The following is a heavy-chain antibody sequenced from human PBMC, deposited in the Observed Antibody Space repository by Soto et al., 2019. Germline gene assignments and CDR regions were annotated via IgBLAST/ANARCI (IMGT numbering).Heavy chain of an antibody. CDR1: GGTFSIYA. Sequence: SVKVSCKASGGTFSIYAISWVRQAPGQGLEWMGGIIPIFGTANYAQKFQGRVTITADESTSTACMELSSLRSEDTAVYYCARGDTAMVNLDYYYYYGMDVWGQGTTVTVSS. CDR3: ARGDTAMVNLDYYYYYGMDV. CDR2: IIPIFGTA. J-gene: IGHJ6*02. D-gene: IGHD5-18*01. V-gene: IGHV1-69*13.